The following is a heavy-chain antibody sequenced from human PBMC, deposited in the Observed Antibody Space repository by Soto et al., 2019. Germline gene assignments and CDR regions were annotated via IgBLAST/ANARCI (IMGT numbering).Heavy chain of an antibody. CDR2: SISSGGGS. Sequence: EVQVLESGGDLVQPGGSLRLSCEVSGFTLSNYAMTWVRQVPGKGLEWVASISSGGGSSRADSVKGRFTISRDNSKNTLYLQMNSLRDEDTAVYYCGRDPNGDYVGAFDFWGQGTMVAVSS. V-gene: IGHV3-23*01. CDR1: GFTLSNYA. CDR3: GRDPNGDYVGAFDF. J-gene: IGHJ3*01. D-gene: IGHD4-17*01.